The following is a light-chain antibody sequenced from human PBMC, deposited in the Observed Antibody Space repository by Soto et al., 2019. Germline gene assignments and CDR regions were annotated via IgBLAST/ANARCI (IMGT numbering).Light chain of an antibody. J-gene: IGKJ4*01. Sequence: DIQLTQSPSFLSASVGDRVTITCRASQGISSYLAWYQQKPRKAPKLLIYAASTLQSGVPSRFSGSGSGTEFTLTISSLQPEDFATYYCQQLNSYPLPFGGGTKVEIK. V-gene: IGKV1-9*01. CDR3: QQLNSYPLP. CDR2: AAS. CDR1: QGISSY.